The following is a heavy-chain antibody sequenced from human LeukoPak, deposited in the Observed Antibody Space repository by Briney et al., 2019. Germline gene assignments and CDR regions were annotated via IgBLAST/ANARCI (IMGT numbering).Heavy chain of an antibody. CDR2: INQGGSDK. V-gene: IGHV3-7*01. CDR3: TRDRSRAEDD. J-gene: IGHJ4*02. D-gene: IGHD1-14*01. CDR1: RFTFIGHW. Sequence: PGGSLRLSSAAPRFTFIGHWMSWVRQAPGKGLEWVANINQGGSDKYYVDSVKGRFTISRDNANNLLYPPMNNLGGEDTAVYYCTRDRSRAEDDWGQGTLVTVSS.